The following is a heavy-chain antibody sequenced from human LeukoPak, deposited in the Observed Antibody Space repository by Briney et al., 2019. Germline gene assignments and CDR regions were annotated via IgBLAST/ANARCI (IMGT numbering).Heavy chain of an antibody. J-gene: IGHJ4*02. CDR3: ARGPPRYCSGGSCDFDY. D-gene: IGHD2-15*01. V-gene: IGHV3-48*02. Sequence: GSLRLSCAASGFTFSSYSMNWVRQAPGKGLEWVSYISSSSSTIYYADSVKGRFTISRDNAKNSLYLQMNSLRDEDTAVYYCARGPPRYCSGGSCDFDYWGQGALVTVSS. CDR2: ISSSSSTI. CDR1: GFTFSSYS.